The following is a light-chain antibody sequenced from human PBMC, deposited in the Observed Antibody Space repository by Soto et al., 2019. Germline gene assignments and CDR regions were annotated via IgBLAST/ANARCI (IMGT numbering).Light chain of an antibody. CDR2: SND. J-gene: IGLJ2*01. V-gene: IGLV1-47*02. CDR1: SSNIETND. Sequence: QSVLTQPPSASGTPGQRVTISCSGRSSNIETNDIFWHQQLPGSAPKLLIYSNDQRPSGVPDRFSASKSGTSASLAISGLRSEDEAEYFCATWYDSLSGVVFGGGTKLTVL. CDR3: ATWYDSLSGVV.